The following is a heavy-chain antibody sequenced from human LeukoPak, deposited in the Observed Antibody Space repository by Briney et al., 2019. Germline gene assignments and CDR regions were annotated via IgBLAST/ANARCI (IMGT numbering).Heavy chain of an antibody. Sequence: GGSLRLSCAASGFTVSNYGMHWVRQAPGKGLEWVALISYDGSNKYLADSVKGRFTISRDNSKNTLYLQMNSLRAEDTAVYCCAKDNVAAAGRYFDYWGQGTLVTVSS. V-gene: IGHV3-30*18. CDR3: AKDNVAAAGRYFDY. CDR2: ISYDGSNK. CDR1: GFTVSNYG. D-gene: IGHD6-13*01. J-gene: IGHJ4*02.